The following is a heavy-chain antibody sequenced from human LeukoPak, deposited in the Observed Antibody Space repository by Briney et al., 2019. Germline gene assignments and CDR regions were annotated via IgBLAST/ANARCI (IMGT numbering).Heavy chain of an antibody. J-gene: IGHJ3*02. V-gene: IGHV1-69*01. Sequence: SVKVACKASGGCFSSYDISWVRQAPGQGLEWMGGIIPIFGTANYAQKFVGRVTITADESTGPAYMELCVVKSEDTGVYYCAREPPGDRYAFDIWGQGTMVTVSS. CDR3: AREPPGDRYAFDI. CDR1: GGCFSSYD. D-gene: IGHD7-27*01. CDR2: IIPIFGTA.